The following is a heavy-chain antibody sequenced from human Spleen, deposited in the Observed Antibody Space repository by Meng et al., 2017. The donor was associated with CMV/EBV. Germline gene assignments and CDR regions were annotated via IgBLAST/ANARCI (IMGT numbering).Heavy chain of an antibody. CDR3: ASGLPPDY. V-gene: IGHV3-53*01. Sequence: GESLKISCAASGFTFSSYWMSWVRQAPGKGLEWVSVIFSGGGTYYADSVKGRFTISRDNSKNTLYLQMNSLRAEDTAVYYCASGLPPDYWGQGTLVTVSS. CDR2: IFSGGGT. J-gene: IGHJ4*02. D-gene: IGHD4-11*01. CDR1: GFTFSSYW.